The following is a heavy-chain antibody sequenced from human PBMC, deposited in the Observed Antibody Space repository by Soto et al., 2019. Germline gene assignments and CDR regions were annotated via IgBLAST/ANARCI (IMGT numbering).Heavy chain of an antibody. Sequence: ASVKVSCKASGYTFTTYAVHWVRQAPGQRLEWLGSINGANGNTKYSQKFQGRVTITRDTSASTAYMEMSSLRSEDTDVYYCARAPGNYYYYAMDVWGQGTTVTVSS. CDR2: INGANGNT. D-gene: IGHD1-26*01. J-gene: IGHJ6*01. CDR1: GYTFTTYA. CDR3: ARAPGNYYYYAMDV. V-gene: IGHV1-3*01.